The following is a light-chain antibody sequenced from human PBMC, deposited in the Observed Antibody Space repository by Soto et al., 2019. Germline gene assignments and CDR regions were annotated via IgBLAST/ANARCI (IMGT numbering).Light chain of an antibody. J-gene: IGKJ1*01. CDR3: MQSLQTPWT. V-gene: IGKV2-28*01. CDR2: LGS. Sequence: DIVMTQSPLSLPVTPGEPASISCRSSQSLLHSNGYKYLDWYLQKPGQSPQLLICLGSNRASGVPDRFSGSGSCTDFTLKISRVEAEDVGVYYCMQSLQTPWTFGQGTKVEIK. CDR1: QSLLHSNGYKY.